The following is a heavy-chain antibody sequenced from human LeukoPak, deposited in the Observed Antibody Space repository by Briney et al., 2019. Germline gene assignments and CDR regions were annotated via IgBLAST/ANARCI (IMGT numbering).Heavy chain of an antibody. J-gene: IGHJ4*02. CDR1: GFTFSGSW. Sequence: GGSLRLSCAASGFTFSGSWMTWVRQVPGKGLEWVASIKEDGSEKYYVDSVRGRFTISRDNAKNSLSLQMNSLGAEDTSIYFCARGLTALYWGQGTLVTVSS. CDR3: ARGLTALY. CDR2: IKEDGSEK. V-gene: IGHV3-7*01.